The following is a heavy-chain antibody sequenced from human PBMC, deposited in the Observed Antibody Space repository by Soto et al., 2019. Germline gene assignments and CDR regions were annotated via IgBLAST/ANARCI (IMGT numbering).Heavy chain of an antibody. CDR3: ARRYGSSFDY. CDR2: IYYSGST. J-gene: IGHJ4*02. D-gene: IGHD6-13*01. V-gene: IGHV4-59*08. CDR1: GGSISNYY. Sequence: SETLSLTCTVSGGSISNYYWNWIRQPPGKGLEWIGYIYYSGSTNYNPSLKSRVTISVDTSKNQFSLKLSSVTAADTAVYYCARRYGSSFDYWGQGTLVNVSS.